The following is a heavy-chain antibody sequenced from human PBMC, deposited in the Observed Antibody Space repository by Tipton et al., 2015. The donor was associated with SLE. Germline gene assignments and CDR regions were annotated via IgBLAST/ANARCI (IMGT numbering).Heavy chain of an antibody. V-gene: IGHV4-34*01. CDR2: IHHSGST. CDR3: ARAYCSSTKCQRAEYFQH. CDR1: GGSFTGYY. D-gene: IGHD2-2*01. J-gene: IGHJ1*01. Sequence: TLSLTCAVYGGSFTGYYWSWIRQSPGKGLGWIGEIHHSGSTIYNPSLKSRVTISVDTSKNQFSLKLSSVTAADTAVYYCARAYCSSTKCQRAEYFQHWGQGTLVTVYS.